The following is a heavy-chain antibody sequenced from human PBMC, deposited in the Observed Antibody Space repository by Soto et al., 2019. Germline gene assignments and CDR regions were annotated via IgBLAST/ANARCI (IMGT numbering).Heavy chain of an antibody. CDR2: FYYSGST. D-gene: IGHD1-1*01. Sequence: QLQLQESGPGLVKPSETLSLTCTVAGGSVSSSTYYWGWIRQPPGKGLEWIATFYYSGSTYHNPPFNSRVTISADTSKNQFSLKLSSVTATDTAVYYCARHHGTYYDAFDIWGQGTMVTVSS. CDR1: GGSVSSSTYY. CDR3: ARHHGTYYDAFDI. J-gene: IGHJ3*02. V-gene: IGHV4-39*01.